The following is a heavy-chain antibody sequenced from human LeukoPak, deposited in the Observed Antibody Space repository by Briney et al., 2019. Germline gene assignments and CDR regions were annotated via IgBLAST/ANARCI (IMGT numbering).Heavy chain of an antibody. CDR3: ASNLGARNAFDI. CDR2: IYSGGST. CDR1: GFSVSNNY. Sequence: GGSLRLSCAASGFSVSNNYMSWVRQPPGKGLEWVSVIYSGGSTYYADFVKGRFTISRDNSKNTLYLQVNSLRAEDTAVYYCASNLGARNAFDIWGQGTMVTVSS. D-gene: IGHD1-1*01. J-gene: IGHJ3*02. V-gene: IGHV3-53*01.